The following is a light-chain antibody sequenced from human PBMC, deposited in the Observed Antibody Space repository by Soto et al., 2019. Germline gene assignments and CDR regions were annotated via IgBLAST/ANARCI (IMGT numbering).Light chain of an antibody. J-gene: IGLJ1*01. V-gene: IGLV1-44*01. CDR3: AAWDDSLNGYV. Sequence: QSVLTQPPSASGTPGQRVTISCSGSSSNIGSNTVNWYQHLPGTAPKLLIYTNNQRPSGVPDRFSGSKSGTSASLGISGPXXXXXXXYYCAAWDDSLNGYVFGTGTKVTVL. CDR2: TNN. CDR1: SSNIGSNT.